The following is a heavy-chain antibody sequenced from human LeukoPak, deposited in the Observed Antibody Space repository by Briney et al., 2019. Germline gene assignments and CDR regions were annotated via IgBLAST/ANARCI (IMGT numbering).Heavy chain of an antibody. V-gene: IGHV3-15*01. D-gene: IGHD2-15*01. CDR2: IKNKPDGGTT. CDR1: GFTFSNAW. Sequence: PGGSLRLSCVVSGFTFSNAWMTWVRQAPGKGLEWVGRIKNKPDGGTTDYAAPVKGRFTISRDDSKNTVYLQMSSLKTDDTAVYYCTTAGRWSGGSGAFDYWGQGTLVTVSS. CDR3: TTAGRWSGGSGAFDY. J-gene: IGHJ4*02.